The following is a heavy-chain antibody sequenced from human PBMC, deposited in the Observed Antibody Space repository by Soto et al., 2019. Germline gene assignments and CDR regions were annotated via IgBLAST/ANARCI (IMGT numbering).Heavy chain of an antibody. D-gene: IGHD2-15*01. CDR3: ARDRGAGYCSGGSCYYFDS. V-gene: IGHV1-69*01. J-gene: IGHJ4*02. CDR2: IIPIFGTA. CDR1: GGTFSSYA. Sequence: QVQLVQSGAEVKKPGSSVKVSCTASGGTFSSYAISWVRQAPGQGLEWMGGIIPIFGTANYAQKFQGRVTITADESTSTAYMELRSLRSEDTAVYYCARDRGAGYCSGGSCYYFDSWGQGTLVTVSS.